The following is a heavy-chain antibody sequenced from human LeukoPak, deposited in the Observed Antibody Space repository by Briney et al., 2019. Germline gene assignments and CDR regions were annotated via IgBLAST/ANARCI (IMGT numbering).Heavy chain of an antibody. Sequence: ASVKVSCKASGYTFTSYGIGLVRQAPGQGLELMGCISTYNGNRNYAQKFQDRVTMTTDTSTSTAYMELRSLRSDDTAIYHCAKNYYYDNTGYWGAFDIWGQGTMVTVSS. V-gene: IGHV1-18*01. J-gene: IGHJ3*02. CDR3: AKNYYYDNTGYWGAFDI. CDR1: GYTFTSYG. D-gene: IGHD3-22*01. CDR2: ISTYNGNR.